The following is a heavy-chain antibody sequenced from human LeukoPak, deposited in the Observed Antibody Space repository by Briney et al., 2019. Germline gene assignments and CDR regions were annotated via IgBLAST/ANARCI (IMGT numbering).Heavy chain of an antibody. CDR1: GYSISSGYY. V-gene: IGHV4-38-2*01. Sequence: SETLSLTCAVSGYSISSGYYWGWIRQPPGKGLEWIGEINHSGSTNYNPSLKSRVTISVDTSKNQFSLKLSSVTAADTAVYYCARGTPAIGAVAGTDYYYYMDVWGKGTTVTVSS. CDR2: INHSGST. D-gene: IGHD6-19*01. CDR3: ARGTPAIGAVAGTDYYYYMDV. J-gene: IGHJ6*03.